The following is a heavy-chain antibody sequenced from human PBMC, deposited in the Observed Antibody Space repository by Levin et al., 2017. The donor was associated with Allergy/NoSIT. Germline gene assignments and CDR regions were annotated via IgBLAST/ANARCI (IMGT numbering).Heavy chain of an antibody. V-gene: IGHV4-59*08. CDR1: GGSTSSYY. D-gene: IGHD3-22*01. Sequence: GSLRLSCTVSGGSTSSYYWSWIRQPPGKGLEWIGYIYYSGSTNYNPSLESRVTISVDTSKDQFSLKLSSVTAADTAVYYCARHYYDSSGYFYFDYWGQGALVTVSS. CDR2: IYYSGST. CDR3: ARHYYDSSGYFYFDY. J-gene: IGHJ4*02.